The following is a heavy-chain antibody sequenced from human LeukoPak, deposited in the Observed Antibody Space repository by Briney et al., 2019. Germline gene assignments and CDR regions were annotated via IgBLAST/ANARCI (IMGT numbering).Heavy chain of an antibody. J-gene: IGHJ5*02. D-gene: IGHD2-2*01. CDR3: AKGLDIVVVPAAADA. CDR2: ISWNSGSI. CDR1: GFTFDDYA. V-gene: IGHV3-9*01. Sequence: GRSLRLSCAASGFTFDDYAMHWVRQAPGKGLEWVSGISWNSGSIGYADSVKGRFTISRDNAKNSLYLQMNSLRAEDTALYYCAKGLDIVVVPAAADAWGQGTLVTVSP.